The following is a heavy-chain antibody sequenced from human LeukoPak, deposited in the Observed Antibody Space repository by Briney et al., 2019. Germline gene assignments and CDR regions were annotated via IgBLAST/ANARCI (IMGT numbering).Heavy chain of an antibody. J-gene: IGHJ4*02. V-gene: IGHV3-11*03. CDR3: ARWGRAVDY. CDR1: GFTLSTAW. CDR2: ISSSSSYT. Sequence: GGSLRLSCVASGFTLSTAWMSWVRQAPGKGLEWVSYISSSSSYTNYADSVKGRFTISRDNAKNSLYLQMNSLRAEDTAVYYCARWGRAVDYWGQGTLVTVSS. D-gene: IGHD3-16*01.